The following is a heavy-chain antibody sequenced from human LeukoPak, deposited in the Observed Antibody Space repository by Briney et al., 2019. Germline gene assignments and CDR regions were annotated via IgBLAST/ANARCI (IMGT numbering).Heavy chain of an antibody. D-gene: IGHD6-13*01. CDR3: ARSRGPAARDYYYYYYMDV. V-gene: IGHV3-20*04. Sequence: PGGSLRLSCAASGFTFDDYGMSWVRQAPGKGLEWVSDINWNGGSTGYADSVKGRFTISRDNAKNSLYLQMNSLRAEDTALYYCARSRGPAARDYYYYYYMDVWGKGTTVTVSS. CDR1: GFTFDDYG. J-gene: IGHJ6*03. CDR2: INWNGGST.